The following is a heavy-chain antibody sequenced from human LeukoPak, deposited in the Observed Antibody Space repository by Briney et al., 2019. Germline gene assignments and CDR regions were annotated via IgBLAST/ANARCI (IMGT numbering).Heavy chain of an antibody. CDR1: GGTFSSYA. CDR2: IIPIFGTA. J-gene: IGHJ3*02. V-gene: IGHV1-69*01. Sequence: ASVKVSCKASGGTFSSYAISWVRQAPGQGLEWMGGIIPIFGTANYAQKFQGRVTITADESTSTAYMELSSLRSEDTAVYYCASYAAVTRAVDAFDIWGQGTMVTVSS. CDR3: ASYAAVTRAVDAFDI. D-gene: IGHD4-11*01.